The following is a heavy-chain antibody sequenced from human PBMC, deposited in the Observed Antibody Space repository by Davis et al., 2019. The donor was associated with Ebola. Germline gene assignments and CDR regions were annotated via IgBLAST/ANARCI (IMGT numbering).Heavy chain of an antibody. V-gene: IGHV1-18*01. CDR2: ISAYNGNT. J-gene: IGHJ4*02. CDR1: GYTFNLYG. Sequence: ASVKASCKASGYTFNLYGITWVRQAPGQGLEWMGWISAYNGNTNYAQRFQDRVTMTTDTSTNTAYMEVRSLRSDDTAVYYCARAQFPTTSDHWGQGTLVTVSS. D-gene: IGHD1-1*01. CDR3: ARAQFPTTSDH.